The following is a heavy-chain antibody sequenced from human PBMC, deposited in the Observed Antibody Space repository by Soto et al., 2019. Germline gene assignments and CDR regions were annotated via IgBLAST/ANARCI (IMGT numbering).Heavy chain of an antibody. CDR3: AKAQFSGTSKTLDY. J-gene: IGHJ4*02. CDR1: GFPFSIYA. CDR2: ISGSGDNT. V-gene: IGHV3-23*01. Sequence: EVQLLESGGGLVQPGGSLRLSCAASGFPFSIYAMYWVRQAPGKGLEWVASISGSGDNTYYAGSVKGQFTISRDNSKNTFYLQMNSLRVEDTAVYYCAKAQFSGTSKTLDYWGQGTLVTVST. D-gene: IGHD1-26*01.